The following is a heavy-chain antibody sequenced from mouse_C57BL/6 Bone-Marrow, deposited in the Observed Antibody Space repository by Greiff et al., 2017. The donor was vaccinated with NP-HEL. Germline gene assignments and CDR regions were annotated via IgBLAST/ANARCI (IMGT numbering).Heavy chain of an antibody. J-gene: IGHJ2*01. CDR1: EYEFPSHD. Sequence: DVQLVESGGGLVQPGESLKLSCESNEYEFPSHDMSWVRKTPEKRLELVAAINSDGGSTYYPDTMERRFIISRDNTKKTLYLQMSSLRSEDTALYYCARRRVYYDYDAHFDYWGQGTTLTVSS. V-gene: IGHV5-2*01. D-gene: IGHD2-4*01. CDR2: INSDGGST. CDR3: ARRRVYYDYDAHFDY.